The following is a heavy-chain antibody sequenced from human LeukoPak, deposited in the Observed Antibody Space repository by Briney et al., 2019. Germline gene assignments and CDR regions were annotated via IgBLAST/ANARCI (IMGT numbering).Heavy chain of an antibody. CDR1: GFTFSSYA. J-gene: IGHJ4*02. CDR2: ISGSGGST. Sequence: GGSLRLSCAASGFTFSSYAMSWVRQAPGKGLEWVSAISGSGGSTYYADSVKGRFTIPRDNSKNTLYLQMNSLRAEDTAVYYCARDYGDYGFDYWGQGTLVTVSS. D-gene: IGHD4-17*01. CDR3: ARDYGDYGFDY. V-gene: IGHV3-23*01.